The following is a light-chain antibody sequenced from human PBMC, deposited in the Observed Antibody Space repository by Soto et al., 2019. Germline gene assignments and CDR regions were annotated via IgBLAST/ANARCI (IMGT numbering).Light chain of an antibody. CDR2: DAS. Sequence: EVVLTQSPGTLSLSPVERVALSCMASQTVTNDYLAWYQQKDGQAPRLLIYDASTRATGVPDRFSGSGSGPEYTLTITSLEPEDFAVYYCQHRSNWLAFGGGTKVDIK. J-gene: IGKJ4*01. CDR3: QHRSNWLA. CDR1: QTVTNDY. V-gene: IGKV3D-20*02.